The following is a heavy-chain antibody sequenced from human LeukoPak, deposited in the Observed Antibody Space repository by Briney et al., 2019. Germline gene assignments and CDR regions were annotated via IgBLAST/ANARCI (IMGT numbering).Heavy chain of an antibody. V-gene: IGHV4-30-2*01. J-gene: IGHJ3*02. CDR3: ARIPGRERAIRASDDAFDI. CDR1: GGSISSGGYY. D-gene: IGHD5-24*01. CDR2: IYHSGST. Sequence: SETLSLTCTVSGGSISSGGYYWSWIRQPPGKGLEWIGYIYHSGSTYYNPSLKSRVTISVDRSKNQFSLKLSSVTAADTAVYYCARIPGRERAIRASDDAFDIWGQGTMVTVSS.